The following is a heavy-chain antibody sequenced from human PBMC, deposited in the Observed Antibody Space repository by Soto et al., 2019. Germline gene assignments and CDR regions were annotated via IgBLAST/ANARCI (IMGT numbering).Heavy chain of an antibody. J-gene: IGHJ4*02. CDR1: GYTFTSYA. D-gene: IGHD2-2*01. Sequence: ASVKVSCKASGYTFTSYAMHWVRQAPGQRLEWMGWINAGNGNTKYSQKFQGRVTITRDTSASTAYMELSSLRSEDTAVYYCLYIVVVPAAIGQDDYWGQGTLVTVSS. CDR2: INAGNGNT. CDR3: LYIVVVPAAIGQDDY. V-gene: IGHV1-3*01.